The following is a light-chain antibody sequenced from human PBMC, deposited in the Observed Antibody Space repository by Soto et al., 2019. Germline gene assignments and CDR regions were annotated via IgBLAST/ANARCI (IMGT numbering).Light chain of an antibody. CDR1: QGIGND. V-gene: IGKV1-17*01. Sequence: DIQMTQSPSSLSASVGDRVTITCRASQGIGNDLGWYQQKPGKAPQRLIFGTSNLQSGVPSRFSGSGSGTEVTLTISSLQPEDFATYYCLQHNNYPRTFGQGTRVDI. J-gene: IGKJ1*01. CDR3: LQHNNYPRT. CDR2: GTS.